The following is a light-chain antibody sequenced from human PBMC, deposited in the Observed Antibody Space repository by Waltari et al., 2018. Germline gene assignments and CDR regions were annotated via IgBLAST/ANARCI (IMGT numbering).Light chain of an antibody. CDR1: TSNNDRHS. J-gene: IGLJ2*01. V-gene: IGLV1-44*01. CDR3: AAWDDSLNGVI. Sequence: QSVLTQPPPASGTPGKSVTISCSGSTSNNDRHSVSWFQQVPGTAPKLLIFSNYQRPSGVPDRFSGSKSGTSASLAISGLQSDDEADYYCAAWDDSLNGVIFGGGTKLTVL. CDR2: SNY.